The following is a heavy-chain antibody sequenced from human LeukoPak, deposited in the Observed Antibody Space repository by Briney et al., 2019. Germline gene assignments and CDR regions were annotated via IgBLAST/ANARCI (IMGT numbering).Heavy chain of an antibody. D-gene: IGHD2-15*01. CDR2: INIDGSRL. CDR3: ARGEDYLYCSGGSCPDY. Sequence: GGSLRLSCAASGFTFSSYWMHWVRQVPGKGLVWVSRINIDGSRLSYADSVRGRLTISRDNAKNTLYLQMNSLRAEDTAVYYCARGEDYLYCSGGSCPDYWGQGTLVTVSS. V-gene: IGHV3-74*01. CDR1: GFTFSSYW. J-gene: IGHJ4*02.